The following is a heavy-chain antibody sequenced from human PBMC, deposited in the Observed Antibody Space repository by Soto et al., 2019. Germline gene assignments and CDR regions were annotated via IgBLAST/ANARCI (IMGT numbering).Heavy chain of an antibody. D-gene: IGHD3-22*01. CDR3: ARTPSMYYYDSGCYPVARHWDY. Sequence: VVGCKIGDGCDCWLWKRKNPGKCLEWIGYIYYSGSTYYNPSLKSRVTIPVDTSKNQFSLKLSSVTAADTAVYYCARTPSMYYYDSGCYPVARHWDYWCQAILV. CDR1: GCKIGDGCDC. J-gene: IGHJ4*02. V-gene: IGHV4-31*02. CDR2: IYYSGST.